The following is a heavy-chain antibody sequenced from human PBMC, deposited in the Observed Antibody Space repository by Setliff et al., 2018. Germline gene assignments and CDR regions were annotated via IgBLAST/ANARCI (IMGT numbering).Heavy chain of an antibody. Sequence: GGSLRLSCAASGFTFSSYAMSWVRQAPGKGLEWVSAISGSGGSTYYADSVKGRFTISRDNSKNTLYLQMNSLRAEDTAVYYCASTDYDILTGYYPYGMDVWGQGTTVTVSS. CDR3: ASTDYDILTGYYPYGMDV. D-gene: IGHD3-9*01. CDR1: GFTFSSYA. V-gene: IGHV3-23*01. J-gene: IGHJ6*02. CDR2: ISGSGGST.